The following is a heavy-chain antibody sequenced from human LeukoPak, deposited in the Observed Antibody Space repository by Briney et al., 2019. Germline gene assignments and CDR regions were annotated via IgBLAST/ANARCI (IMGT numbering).Heavy chain of an antibody. Sequence: GSLRLSCAASGFTFSSYAMSWVRQAPGKGLEWVSAISGSGGSTYYADSVKGRFTISRDNFKNTLYLQMSSLRAEDTAIYYCAREVIVGVSFDYWGQGTLVTVSS. CDR2: ISGSGGST. J-gene: IGHJ4*02. CDR1: GFTFSSYA. D-gene: IGHD1-26*01. V-gene: IGHV3-23*01. CDR3: AREVIVGVSFDY.